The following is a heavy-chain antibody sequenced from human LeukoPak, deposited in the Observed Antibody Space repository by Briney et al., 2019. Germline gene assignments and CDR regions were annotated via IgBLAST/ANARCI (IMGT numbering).Heavy chain of an antibody. CDR3: ARRGSGWSD. D-gene: IGHD6-19*01. J-gene: IGHJ4*02. Sequence: SETLSLTCAVYGGSFSGYYWSWIRQPPVKGLEWIGEIDHSGSTNYNPSLKSRVTISVDTSNNQFSLKLTSVTAADTAVYYCARRGSGWSDWGQGTLVTVS. CDR2: IDHSGST. V-gene: IGHV4-34*01. CDR1: GGSFSGYY.